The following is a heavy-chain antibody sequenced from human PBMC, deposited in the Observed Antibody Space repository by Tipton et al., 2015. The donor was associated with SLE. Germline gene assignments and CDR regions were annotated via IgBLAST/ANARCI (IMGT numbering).Heavy chain of an antibody. V-gene: IGHV3-49*03. D-gene: IGHD6-19*01. CDR3: TREDNSGPVEYFDY. CDR1: GFIFDDYA. J-gene: IGHJ4*02. Sequence: SLRLSCTGFGFIFDDYAMSWFRQAPGEGLEWVAFIGSKAYGGTTEYAASVKGRFSISRDDSRSIAYLQMNSLKTEDTAVYYCTREDNSGPVEYFDYWGQGTLVTVSS. CDR2: IGSKAYGGTT.